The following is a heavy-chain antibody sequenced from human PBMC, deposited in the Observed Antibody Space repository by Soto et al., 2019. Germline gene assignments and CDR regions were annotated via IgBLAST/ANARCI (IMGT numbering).Heavy chain of an antibody. J-gene: IGHJ4*02. CDR2: IIPIFGTA. V-gene: IGHV1-69*13. CDR3: ASGLRLVIGSGGDFDY. CDR1: GGTFSSYA. D-gene: IGHD3-9*01. Sequence: SVKVSCKASGGTFSSYAISWVRQAPGQGLEWMGGIIPIFGTANYAQKFQGRVTITADESTSTAYMELSSLRSEDTAVYYCASGLRLVIGSGGDFDYWGQGTLVTV.